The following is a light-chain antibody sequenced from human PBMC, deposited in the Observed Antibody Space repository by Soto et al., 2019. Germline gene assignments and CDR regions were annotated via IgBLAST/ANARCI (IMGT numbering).Light chain of an antibody. CDR3: FSFTTNRIWV. CDR2: EVN. V-gene: IGLV2-14*01. CDR1: SSDIGAYDY. J-gene: IGLJ3*02. Sequence: QSALTQPASLSGSPGQSITISCTGTSSDIGAYDYVSWFQQHPGKAPKLMISEVNNRPSGVSNRFSGSKSGNTAYLTISGLQVEDEAEYFCFSFTTNRIWVFGGGTKVTVL.